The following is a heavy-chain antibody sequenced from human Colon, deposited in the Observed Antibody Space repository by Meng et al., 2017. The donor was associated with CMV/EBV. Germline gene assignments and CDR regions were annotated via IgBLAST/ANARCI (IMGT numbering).Heavy chain of an antibody. CDR2: ISSTSSYI. CDR3: GRNRVDH. Sequence: GESLKISCVASGFSFSAFNMNWVRQAPGKGLEWVASISSTSSYIYYADSLKGRFTISRDNAKNSLYLQMNSLRGDDSAVYYCGRNRVDHWGQGTLVTVSS. CDR1: GFSFSAFN. D-gene: IGHD3-10*01. V-gene: IGHV3-21*06. J-gene: IGHJ4*02.